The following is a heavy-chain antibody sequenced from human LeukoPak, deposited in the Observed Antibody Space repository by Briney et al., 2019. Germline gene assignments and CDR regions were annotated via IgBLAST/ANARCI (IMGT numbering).Heavy chain of an antibody. CDR2: IYYSGST. J-gene: IGHJ4*02. Sequence: PSETLSLTCTVSGGSISSSSYYWGWIRQPPGKGLEWIGSIYYSGSTYYNPSLKSRVTISVDTSKNQFSLELSSVTAADTAVYYCASLRLHCSSTSCYDYWGQGTLVTVSS. D-gene: IGHD2-2*01. CDR1: GGSISSSSYY. CDR3: ASLRLHCSSTSCYDY. V-gene: IGHV4-39*01.